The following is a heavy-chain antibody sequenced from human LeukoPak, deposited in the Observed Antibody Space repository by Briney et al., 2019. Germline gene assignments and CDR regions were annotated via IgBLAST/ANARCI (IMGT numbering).Heavy chain of an antibody. CDR1: GGSFSGYY. CDR3: ARMFRSSWYINWSDP. V-gene: IGHV4-34*01. J-gene: IGHJ5*02. CDR2: INHSGST. Sequence: SETLSLTCAVYGGSFSGYYWSWIRQPPGKGLEWIGEINHSGSTNYNPSLKSRLTISVDTSKNQFSLKLNFVTAADTAMYYCARMFRSSWYINWSDPWGQGTLVTVSS. D-gene: IGHD6-13*01.